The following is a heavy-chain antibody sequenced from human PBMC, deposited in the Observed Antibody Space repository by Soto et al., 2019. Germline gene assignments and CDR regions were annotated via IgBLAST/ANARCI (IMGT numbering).Heavy chain of an antibody. CDR1: GFTFSSYA. CDR2: ISYDGSNK. CDR3: ARERVVGALFDY. Sequence: QVQLVESGGGVVQPGRSLRLSCAASGFTFSSYAMHWVRQAPGKGLEWVAVISYDGSNKYYADSVKGRFTISRDNSKNTLYLQMNSLRAEDTAVYYCARERVVGALFDYWGQGTLVTVSS. J-gene: IGHJ4*02. V-gene: IGHV3-30-3*01. D-gene: IGHD1-26*01.